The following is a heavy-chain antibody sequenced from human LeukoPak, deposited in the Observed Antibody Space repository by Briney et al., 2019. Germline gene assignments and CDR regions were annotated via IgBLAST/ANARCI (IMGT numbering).Heavy chain of an antibody. D-gene: IGHD6-19*01. V-gene: IGHV4-39*01. CDR1: GGSISSSSYY. CDR2: IYYSGST. CDR3: ASEQIAVAGNYYYYGMDV. J-gene: IGHJ6*02. Sequence: SEALSLTCTVSGGSISSSSYYWGWLRQPPGTGLEWIGSIYYSGSTYYNPSLKSRVTISVDTSKNQFSLKLSSVTAADTAVYYCASEQIAVAGNYYYYGMDVWGQGTTVTVSS.